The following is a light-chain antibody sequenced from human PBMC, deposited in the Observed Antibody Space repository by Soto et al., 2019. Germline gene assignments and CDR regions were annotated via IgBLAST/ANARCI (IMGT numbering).Light chain of an antibody. CDR3: QQSYSTLLS. CDR1: QSISNY. Sequence: DIQMTQSPSSLSASVGDRVTITCRASQSISNYLNWYQQKPGKAPKLLIYAASSLQSGVPSRFSGSGSETHFTLTISSLQPEDFATYYCQQSYSTLLSFGGGTKVEI. CDR2: AAS. V-gene: IGKV1-39*01. J-gene: IGKJ4*01.